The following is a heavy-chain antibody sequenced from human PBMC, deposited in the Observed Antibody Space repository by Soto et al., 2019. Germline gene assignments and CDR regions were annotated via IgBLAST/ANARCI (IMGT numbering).Heavy chain of an antibody. D-gene: IGHD3-9*01. CDR1: GYSFTSYW. V-gene: IGHV5-10-1*01. J-gene: IGHJ4*02. Sequence: RGESLKISCKGSGYSFTSYWISWVRQMPGKGLEWMGRIDPSDSYTNYSPSFQGHVTISADKSISTAYLQWSSLKASDTAMYYCARHYNILTGYDYWGQGTLVTVSS. CDR3: ARHYNILTGYDY. CDR2: IDPSDSYT.